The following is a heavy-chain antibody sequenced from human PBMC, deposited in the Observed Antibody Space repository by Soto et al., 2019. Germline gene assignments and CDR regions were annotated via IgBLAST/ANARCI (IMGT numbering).Heavy chain of an antibody. CDR2: ISGSGGST. CDR3: AKSHLPGPYCGGDCYSNWFDP. CDR1: GFTFSSYA. V-gene: IGHV3-23*01. J-gene: IGHJ5*02. Sequence: LRLSCAASGFTFSSYAMSWVRQAPGKGLEWVSAISGSGGSTYYADSVKGRFTISRDNSKNTLYLQMNSLRAEDTAVYYCAKSHLPGPYCGGDCYSNWFDPWGQGTLVTAPQ. D-gene: IGHD2-21*02.